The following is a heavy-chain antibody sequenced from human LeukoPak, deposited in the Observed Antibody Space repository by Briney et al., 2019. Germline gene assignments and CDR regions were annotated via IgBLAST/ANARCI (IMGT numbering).Heavy chain of an antibody. CDR2: INPNSGGT. Sequence: ASVKVSCEASGYAFVGYYIHWVRQDPGQRLEWMGWINPNSGGTNYAQNFQGRVTMTRDTSVSTAYMELSSLRSGDTAVYYCARLADCSETSCRSFDYWGQGILVTVSS. V-gene: IGHV1-2*02. CDR3: ARLADCSETSCRSFDY. CDR1: GYAFVGYY. D-gene: IGHD2-2*01. J-gene: IGHJ4*02.